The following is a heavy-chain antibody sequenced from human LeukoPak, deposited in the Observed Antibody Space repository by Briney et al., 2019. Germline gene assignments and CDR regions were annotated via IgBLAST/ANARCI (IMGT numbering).Heavy chain of an antibody. D-gene: IGHD1-26*01. CDR1: GYTFPSYD. CDR3: ARGLGWELHSDYFDY. V-gene: IGHV1-8*03. Sequence: ASVKVSCKASGYTFPSYDINWVRQATGQGLEWMGWMNPNSGNTGYAQKFQGRVTITRNTSISTAYMELSSLRSEDTAVYYCARGLGWELHSDYFDYWGQGTLVTVSS. CDR2: MNPNSGNT. J-gene: IGHJ4*02.